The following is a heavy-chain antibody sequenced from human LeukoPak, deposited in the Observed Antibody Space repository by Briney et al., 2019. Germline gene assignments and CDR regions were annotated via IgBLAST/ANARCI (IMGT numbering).Heavy chain of an antibody. CDR2: IYYSGST. V-gene: IGHV4-59*08. CDR1: GGSISSYY. CDR3: ARHRRGRGVIGTNWFDP. D-gene: IGHD3-10*01. Sequence: SETLSLTCTVSGGSISSYYWSWIRQPPGKGLEWIGYIYYSGSTNYNPSLKSRVTISVDTSKNQFSLKLSSVTAADTAVYYCARHRRGRGVIGTNWFDPWGQGTLVTVSS. J-gene: IGHJ5*02.